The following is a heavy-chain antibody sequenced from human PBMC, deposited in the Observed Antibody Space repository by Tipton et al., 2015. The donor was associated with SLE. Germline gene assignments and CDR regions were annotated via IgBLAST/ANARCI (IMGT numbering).Heavy chain of an antibody. CDR3: ARDGEMTTMEV. V-gene: IGHV4-59*01. J-gene: IGHJ6*02. CDR1: GGSISSYY. D-gene: IGHD5-24*01. Sequence: TLSLTCSVSGGSISSYYWSWIRQPPGKGLEWIGYIYYSGGTHYNPSLKSRVTISVDTSKNQFSLNLSSVTAADTAVYYCARDGEMTTMEVWGQGTTVTVSS. CDR2: IYYSGGT.